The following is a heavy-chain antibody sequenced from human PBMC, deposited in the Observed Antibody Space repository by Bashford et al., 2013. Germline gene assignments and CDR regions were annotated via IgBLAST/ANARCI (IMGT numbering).Heavy chain of an antibody. Sequence: WIRQPPGKGLEWIGYIYYSGSTNYNPSLKSRVTISVDTSKNQFSLKLSSVTAADTAVYYCARDQGYDFWISGVTYGMDVWGQGTTVTVS. CDR3: ARDQGYDFWISGVTYGMDV. D-gene: IGHD3-3*01. CDR2: IYYSGST. J-gene: IGHJ6*02. V-gene: IGHV4-59*01.